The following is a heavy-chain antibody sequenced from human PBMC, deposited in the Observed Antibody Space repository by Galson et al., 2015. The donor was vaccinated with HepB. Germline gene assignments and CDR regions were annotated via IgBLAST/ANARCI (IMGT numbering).Heavy chain of an antibody. CDR2: MGSSGNIV. V-gene: IGHV3-48*01. CDR3: ARDLYAVPAPHYMDV. J-gene: IGHJ6*03. D-gene: IGHD2-2*01. Sequence: MHWVRPAPGKGLEWVSYMGSSGNIVYYPDSVKGRFTISRDNARNSLYLQMNSLRPEDTAVYYCARDLYAVPAPHYMDVWGKGTTVTVSS.